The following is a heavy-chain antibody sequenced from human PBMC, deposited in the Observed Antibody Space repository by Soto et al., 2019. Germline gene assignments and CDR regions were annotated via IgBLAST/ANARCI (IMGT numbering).Heavy chain of an antibody. V-gene: IGHV3-21*01. Sequence: AGSLRLSGVGSGFTFSTYSINWVRQARGKGLEWVSSISSRSDIYYADSVKGRFTISRDNAKNSVSLQMNSLRAEDTAVYYCAREYTAWPLAYGLDVWGQGTTVTVSS. D-gene: IGHD2-2*02. CDR3: AREYTAWPLAYGLDV. CDR2: ISSRSDI. CDR1: GFTFSTYS. J-gene: IGHJ6*02.